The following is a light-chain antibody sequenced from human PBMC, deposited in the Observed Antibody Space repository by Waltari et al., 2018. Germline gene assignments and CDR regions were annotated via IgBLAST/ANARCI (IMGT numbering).Light chain of an antibody. CDR1: SVNVGYRG. CDR2: RNN. J-gene: IGLJ3*02. Sequence: QAGLTQPPSVSKGLRQTATLTCTGNSVNVGYRGAAWLQQHQDHPPKLLSYRNNNRPSGISERFSASRSGNTASLTITGLQSEDEADYYCSAWDGSLSTWVFGGGTKLTVL. CDR3: SAWDGSLSTWV. V-gene: IGLV10-54*04.